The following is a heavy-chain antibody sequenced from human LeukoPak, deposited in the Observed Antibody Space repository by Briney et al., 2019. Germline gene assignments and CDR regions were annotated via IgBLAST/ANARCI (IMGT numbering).Heavy chain of an antibody. CDR3: ASGYSRKLGY. CDR1: GGSFSGYY. Sequence: SETLSLTCAVYGGSFSGYYWSWIRQPPGKGLEWIGEINHSGSTNYNPSLKSRVTISVDTSKNQFSLKLSSVTAADTAVYYCASGYSRKLGYWGQGTLVTVSP. J-gene: IGHJ4*02. V-gene: IGHV4-34*01. D-gene: IGHD6-13*01. CDR2: INHSGST.